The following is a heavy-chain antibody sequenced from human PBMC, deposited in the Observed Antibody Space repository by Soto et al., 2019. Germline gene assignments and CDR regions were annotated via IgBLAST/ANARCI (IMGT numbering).Heavy chain of an antibody. Sequence: GGSLILSCAASGFTFSSYSMNWVRQAPGKGLEWVSYISGSSSLIYYGDSVKGRFTIFRDDAKNSLYLQMSSLRDEDTAVYYCARDVGYCTGDGCYGWLDPWGQGTLVTVSS. CDR1: GFTFSSYS. CDR3: ARDVGYCTGDGCYGWLDP. V-gene: IGHV3-48*02. J-gene: IGHJ5*02. CDR2: ISGSSSLI. D-gene: IGHD2-8*02.